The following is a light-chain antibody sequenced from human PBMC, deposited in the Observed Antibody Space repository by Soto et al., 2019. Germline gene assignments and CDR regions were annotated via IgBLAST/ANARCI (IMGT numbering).Light chain of an antibody. CDR3: QQSYSTLQT. V-gene: IGKV1-39*01. CDR2: AAS. CDR1: QSISSY. Sequence: DIQMTQSPSSLSASVGDRVTITCRASQSISSYLNWYQQKPGKAPKLLIYAASSLQSGVQSRFSGSGSGTDFTLTISSLQPEDFATYYCQQSYSTLQTFGQGTKVDIK. J-gene: IGKJ1*01.